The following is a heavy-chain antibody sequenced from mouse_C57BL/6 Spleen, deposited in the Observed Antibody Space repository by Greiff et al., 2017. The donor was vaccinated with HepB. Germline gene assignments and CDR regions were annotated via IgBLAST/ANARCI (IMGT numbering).Heavy chain of an antibody. CDR1: GFNIKDDY. CDR2: IDPENGDT. V-gene: IGHV14-4*01. D-gene: IGHD2-2*01. J-gene: IGHJ3*01. CDR3: TTGYEAY. Sequence: EVMLVESGAELVRPGASVKLSCTASGFNIKDDYMHWVKQRPEQGLEWIGWIDPENGDTEYASKFQGKATITADTSSNTAYLQLSSLTSEDTAVYYCTTGYEAYWGQGTLVTVSA.